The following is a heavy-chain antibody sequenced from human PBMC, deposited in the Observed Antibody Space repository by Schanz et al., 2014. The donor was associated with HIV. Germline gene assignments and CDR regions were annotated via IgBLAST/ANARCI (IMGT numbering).Heavy chain of an antibody. Sequence: QVQLVESGGGVVQPGRSLRLSCAASGFNFSTYGMHWVRQAPGKGLEWVAASWYDGNTEYYADSVKGRFTISRDNSEDTLYLQMNSLGVDDSAMYYCVKRGSEAYSDTWCADSWGQGTLVTVSS. CDR2: SWYDGNTE. V-gene: IGHV3-33*01. D-gene: IGHD5-18*01. CDR1: GFNFSTYG. J-gene: IGHJ4*02. CDR3: VKRGSEAYSDTWCADS.